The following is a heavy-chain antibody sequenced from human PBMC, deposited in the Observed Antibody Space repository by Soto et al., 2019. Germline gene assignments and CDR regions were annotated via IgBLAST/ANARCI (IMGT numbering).Heavy chain of an antibody. CDR1: GGSISSSNW. Sequence: SETLSLTCAVSGGSISSSNWCSWVRQPPGKGLEWIGEIYHSGSTNYNPSLKSRVTISVDKSKNQFSLKLSSVTAADTAVYYCARNSGYSYGYAFDYWGQGTLVTVSS. V-gene: IGHV4-4*02. CDR2: IYHSGST. J-gene: IGHJ4*02. CDR3: ARNSGYSYGYAFDY. D-gene: IGHD5-18*01.